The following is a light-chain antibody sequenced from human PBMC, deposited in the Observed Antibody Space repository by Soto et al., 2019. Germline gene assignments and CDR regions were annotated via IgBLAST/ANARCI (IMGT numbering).Light chain of an antibody. J-gene: IGKJ1*01. Sequence: IVLTQSPGTLSLSPGERATHSCRASQSVTSTHLAWYQQKPGQAPRLLIFGASTRATGIPARFSGSGSGTEFSLTITSLQSEDFALYYCQQYNNRPPWTFGQGTKVDIK. V-gene: IGKV3-15*01. CDR3: QQYNNRPPWT. CDR1: QSVTSTH. CDR2: GAS.